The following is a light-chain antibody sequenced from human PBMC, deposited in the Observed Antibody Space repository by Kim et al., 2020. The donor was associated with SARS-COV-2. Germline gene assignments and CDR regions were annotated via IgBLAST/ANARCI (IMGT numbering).Light chain of an antibody. V-gene: IGLV2-11*01. CDR3: CSYAGSPPYV. CDR1: SSDVGGYNY. CDR2: DVT. Sequence: QSALTQPHSVSGSPGQSVTISCTGTSSDVGGYNYVSWYQQHPGKAPKLMIYDVTERPSGVPDRFSASKSGNTASLTISGLQAEDEADYYCCSYAGSPPYVFGTGTNVTVL. J-gene: IGLJ1*01.